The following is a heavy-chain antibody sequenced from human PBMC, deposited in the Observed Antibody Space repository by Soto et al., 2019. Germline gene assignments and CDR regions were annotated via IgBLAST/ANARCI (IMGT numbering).Heavy chain of an antibody. J-gene: IGHJ6*03. Sequence: GGSLRLSCAASGFTFSSYAMSWVRQAPGRGLEWVSAIRGSGGGTYYADSVKGRFTISRDNSKNTLYLQMSSLRAEDTAVYYCAKDATSSYHYYYYYMDVWGKGTTVTVSS. V-gene: IGHV3-23*01. CDR2: IRGSGGGT. D-gene: IGHD2-2*01. CDR1: GFTFSSYA. CDR3: AKDATSSYHYYYYYMDV.